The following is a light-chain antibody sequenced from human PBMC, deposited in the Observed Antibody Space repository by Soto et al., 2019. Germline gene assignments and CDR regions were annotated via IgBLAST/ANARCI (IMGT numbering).Light chain of an antibody. V-gene: IGKV3-20*01. J-gene: IGKJ1*01. CDR1: QSVSSSY. CDR3: QQYDSSPRT. Sequence: IVLTQSPGTLSLSPGERATLSCRARQSVSSSYLAWYQQKPGQDPRLLIYRTSNRATGIPDRFSGSGSGTAFTLTISRLEPEDFAVYWCQQYDSSPRTFGQGTKVDIK. CDR2: RTS.